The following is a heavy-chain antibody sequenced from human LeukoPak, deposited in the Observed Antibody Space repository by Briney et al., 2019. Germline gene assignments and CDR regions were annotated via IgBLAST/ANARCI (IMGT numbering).Heavy chain of an antibody. Sequence: GGSLRLSCAASGFSVGNNYVSWVRQPPGKGLEWVSVIYTDGSTYYADSVKGRFIISRDSSKNTLYLQMNSLRAEDTAVYYCTDAVAGWGQGTLVTVSS. D-gene: IGHD4-23*01. J-gene: IGHJ4*02. V-gene: IGHV3-53*05. CDR3: TDAVAG. CDR2: IYTDGST. CDR1: GFSVGNNY.